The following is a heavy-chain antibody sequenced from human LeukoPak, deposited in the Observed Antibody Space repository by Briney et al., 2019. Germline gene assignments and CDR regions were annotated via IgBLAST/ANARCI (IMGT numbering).Heavy chain of an antibody. Sequence: GGSLRLSCAASGFTFSSYAMSWVRQAPGKGLEWVSGIGVFGGSTYYADSVKGRFTISRDDSKNTLYLQMNSLRAEDTAVYYCAKDLKTLDAFDIWGQGTMVTVSS. CDR3: AKDLKTLDAFDI. CDR1: GFTFSSYA. V-gene: IGHV3-23*01. CDR2: IGVFGGST. D-gene: IGHD3-9*01. J-gene: IGHJ3*02.